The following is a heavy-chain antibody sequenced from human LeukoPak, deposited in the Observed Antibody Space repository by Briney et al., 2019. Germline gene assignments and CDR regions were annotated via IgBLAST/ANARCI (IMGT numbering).Heavy chain of an antibody. V-gene: IGHV4-4*02. D-gene: IGHD6-13*01. J-gene: IGHJ6*02. Sequence: SGTLSLTCAVSGGSISSSNWWSWVRQPPGKGLEWIGEIYHSGSTNYNPSLKSRVTISVDKSKNQFSLKLSSVTAADTAVYYCARIRVIAAAVYYYYYGMDVWGQGTTVTVSS. CDR2: IYHSGST. CDR1: GGSISSSNW. CDR3: ARIRVIAAAVYYYYYGMDV.